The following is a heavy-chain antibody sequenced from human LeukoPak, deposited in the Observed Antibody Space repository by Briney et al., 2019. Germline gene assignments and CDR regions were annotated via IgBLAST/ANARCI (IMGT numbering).Heavy chain of an antibody. J-gene: IGHJ5*02. CDR3: ARGAMTFDP. CDR1: GESFSGYY. D-gene: IGHD2-21*02. CDR2: INHSGST. V-gene: IGHV4-34*01. Sequence: NPSETMSLTCAVYGESFSGYYWSWIRQPPGEGLEWIGEINHSGSTNYNPSLKSRVTISVDTSKNQFSLKLSSVTAADTAVYYCARGAMTFDPWGQGTLVSVSS.